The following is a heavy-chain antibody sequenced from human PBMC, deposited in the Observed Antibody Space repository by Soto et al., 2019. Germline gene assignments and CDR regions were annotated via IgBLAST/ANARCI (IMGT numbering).Heavy chain of an antibody. V-gene: IGHV3-33*01. Sequence: GGSLRLSCAASGFTFSSYGMHWVRQAPGKGLEWVAVIWYDGSNKYYADSVKGRFTISRDNSKNTLYLQMNSLRAEDTAVYYCARDLVESDDSSGYRKDYYYYYGMDVWGQGTTVTVSS. J-gene: IGHJ6*02. CDR3: ARDLVESDDSSGYRKDYYYYYGMDV. CDR1: GFTFSSYG. CDR2: IWYDGSNK. D-gene: IGHD3-22*01.